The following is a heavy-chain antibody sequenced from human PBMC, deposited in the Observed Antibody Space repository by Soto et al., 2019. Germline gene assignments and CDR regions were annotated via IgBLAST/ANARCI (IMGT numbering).Heavy chain of an antibody. D-gene: IGHD2-21*02. CDR3: ARGTYCGSDCYWTLDY. Sequence: SETLSLTCTVAGASISDYFCTWIRQPPGKGLEWIGYFYYGETTNKKSSLNSRFTVSVDTSKSQFSLKVTSVTTADTAVYYCARGTYCGSDCYWTLDYWGQRKMVTVSS. V-gene: IGHV4-59*01. J-gene: IGHJ4*02. CDR1: GASISDYF. CDR2: FYYGETT.